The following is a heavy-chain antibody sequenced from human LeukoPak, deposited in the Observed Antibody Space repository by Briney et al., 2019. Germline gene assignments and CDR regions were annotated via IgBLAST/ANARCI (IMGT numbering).Heavy chain of an antibody. CDR1: GFTFSSYT. CDR2: ISSSSSTT. CDR3: AKDGAYNSHFDY. J-gene: IGHJ4*02. Sequence: GGSLRLSCAASGFTFSSYTMNWVRQAPGKGLEWVSYISSSSSTTYYADSVKGRFTISRDNSKSTLFLQMDSLEPEDTALCYCAKDGAYNSHFDYWGQGTLVTVSS. V-gene: IGHV3-48*01. D-gene: IGHD1-20*01.